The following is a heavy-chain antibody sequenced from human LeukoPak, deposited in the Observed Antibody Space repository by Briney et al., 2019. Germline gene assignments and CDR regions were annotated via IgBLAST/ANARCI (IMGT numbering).Heavy chain of an antibody. D-gene: IGHD3-10*01. V-gene: IGHV5-51*01. CDR2: IYPNDSDT. J-gene: IGHJ4*02. CDR3: AKQPTSMVRGIIITDYYFDY. CDR1: GYSFTTYW. Sequence: GESLKISCKGSGYSFTTYWIGWVRQMPGKGLEWMGIIYPNDSDTRYSPSFQGQVTISADKSISTAYLQWSSLKASDTAMYYCAKQPTSMVRGIIITDYYFDYWGQGTLVTVSS.